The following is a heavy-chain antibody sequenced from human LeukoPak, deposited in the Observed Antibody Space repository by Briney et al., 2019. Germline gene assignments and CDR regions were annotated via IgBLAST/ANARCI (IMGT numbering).Heavy chain of an antibody. J-gene: IGHJ4*02. V-gene: IGHV1-8*01. CDR1: RYTSTSYD. CDR2: MNPNTGRT. CDR3: ARLSQTPDYYSNGGYYYLGY. D-gene: IGHD3-22*01. Sequence: ASVKDSCKASRYTSTSYDINWVREAAGQRLEWMGWMNPNTGRTGFAQKFQGKLTITKDASISTAYMELSSLRSDDTAVYYCARLSQTPDYYSNGGYYYLGYWGQGTPVTVSS.